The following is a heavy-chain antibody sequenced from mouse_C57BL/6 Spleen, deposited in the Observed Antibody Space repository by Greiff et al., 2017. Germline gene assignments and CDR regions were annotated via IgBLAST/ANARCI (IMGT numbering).Heavy chain of an antibody. Sequence: VQLQESGAELVRPGASVTLSCKASGYTFTSYWMQWVKQRPGQGLEWIGEIDPSDSYTNYNQKFKGKATLTVDTSSSTAYMQLSSLTSEDSAVXYCARECNYPFAYWGQGTLVTVSA. D-gene: IGHD2-1*01. CDR1: GYTFTSYW. J-gene: IGHJ3*01. V-gene: IGHV1-50*01. CDR2: IDPSDSYT. CDR3: ARECNYPFAY.